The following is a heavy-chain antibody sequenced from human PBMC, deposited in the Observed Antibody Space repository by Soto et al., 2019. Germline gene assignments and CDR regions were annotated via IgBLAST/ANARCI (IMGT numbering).Heavy chain of an antibody. CDR3: ARDILSGGAYPDS. J-gene: IGHJ5*01. V-gene: IGHV3-21*01. CDR1: GFTFSTYT. D-gene: IGHD3-10*01. Sequence: LRLSCAASGFTFSTYTMNWVRQAPGKGLEWISSISSGSSYIYYAGSVKGRFTISRDNAKNSLFLQMNSLRADDTAVYYCARDILSGGAYPDSWGQGTKVTVSS. CDR2: ISSGSSYI.